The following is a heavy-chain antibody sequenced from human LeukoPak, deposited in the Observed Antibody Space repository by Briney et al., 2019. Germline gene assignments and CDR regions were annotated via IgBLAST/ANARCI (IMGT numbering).Heavy chain of an antibody. J-gene: IGHJ6*02. CDR1: GFTFGRYW. CDR2: INSDGSTT. Sequence: PGGSLRLSCAASGFTFGRYWMNWVRQAPGKGLVWVSRINSDGSTTRYADSVKGRFTISRDNAKNTMYLQMNSLRAEDTAVYYCARENFYGMDVWGQGTTVTVSS. CDR3: ARENFYGMDV. V-gene: IGHV3-74*01.